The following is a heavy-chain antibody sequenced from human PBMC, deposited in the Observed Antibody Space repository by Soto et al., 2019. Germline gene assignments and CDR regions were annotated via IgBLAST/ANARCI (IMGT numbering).Heavy chain of an antibody. CDR3: ARCDGYNKKEYYYYGMDV. V-gene: IGHV1-69*13. D-gene: IGHD5-12*01. J-gene: IGHJ6*02. CDR2: IIPIFGTA. Sequence: ASVKVSCKASGGTFSSYAISWVRQAPGQGLEWMGGIIPIFGTANYAQKFQGRVTITADESTSTAYMELSSLRSEDTAVYYCARCDGYNKKEYYYYGMDVWGQGTTVTVSS. CDR1: GGTFSSYA.